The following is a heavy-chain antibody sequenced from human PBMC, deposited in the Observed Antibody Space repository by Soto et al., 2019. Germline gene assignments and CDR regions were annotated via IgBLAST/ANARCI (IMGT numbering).Heavy chain of an antibody. CDR3: ARLGVYAFRGYGMDV. V-gene: IGHV1-3*01. D-gene: IGHD2-8*02. Sequence: PGASVKVSCKASGYTFTSYAMHWVRQAPGQRLEWMGWINAGNGNTKYSQKFQGRVTITRDTSASTAYMELSSLRSEDTAVYYCARLGVYAFRGYGMDVWGQGTTVTVSS. J-gene: IGHJ6*02. CDR1: GYTFTSYA. CDR2: INAGNGNT.